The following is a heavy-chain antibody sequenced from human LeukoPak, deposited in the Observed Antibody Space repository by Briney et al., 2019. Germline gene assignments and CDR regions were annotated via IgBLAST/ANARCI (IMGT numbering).Heavy chain of an antibody. Sequence: HAGGSLRLSCAASGFSFISYGMHWVRQAPGKGLEWVGVISDDGRRKDYADSVKGRFTISRDNSKDTLYLQMNSLRAEDTAVYYCAKVGSYYDSSGYYYFDYWGQGTLVTVSS. V-gene: IGHV3-30*18. D-gene: IGHD3-22*01. CDR1: GFSFISYG. J-gene: IGHJ4*02. CDR2: ISDDGRRK. CDR3: AKVGSYYDSSGYYYFDY.